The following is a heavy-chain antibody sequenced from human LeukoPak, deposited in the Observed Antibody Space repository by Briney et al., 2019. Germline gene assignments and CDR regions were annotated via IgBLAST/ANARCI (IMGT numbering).Heavy chain of an antibody. CDR3: ARGIVLTGYASFDY. D-gene: IGHD2-8*02. CDR1: GGSFSGYY. V-gene: IGHV4-34*01. J-gene: IGHJ4*02. Sequence: PSETLSLTCVVNGGSFSGYYWTWIRQPPGKGLEWIGEANHNGGTNYSPSLKSRITISVDTSKNQFSLKLNSVTAADTAVYFCARGIVLTGYASFDYWGQGTPVTVSS. CDR2: ANHNGGT.